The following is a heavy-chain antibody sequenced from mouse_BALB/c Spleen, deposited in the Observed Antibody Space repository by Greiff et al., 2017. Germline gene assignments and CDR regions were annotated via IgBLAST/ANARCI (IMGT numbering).Heavy chain of an antibody. V-gene: IGHV5-12-2*01. Sequence: DVMLVESGGGLVQPGGSLKLSCAASGFTFSSYTMSWVRQTPEKRLEWVAYISNGGGSTYYPDTVKGRFTISRDNAKNTLYLQMSSLKSEDTAMYYCARPAIDYWGQGTSVTVSS. CDR1: GFTFSSYT. CDR3: ARPAIDY. CDR2: ISNGGGST. J-gene: IGHJ4*01.